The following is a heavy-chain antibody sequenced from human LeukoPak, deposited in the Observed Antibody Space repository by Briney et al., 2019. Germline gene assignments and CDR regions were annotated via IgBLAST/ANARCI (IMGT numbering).Heavy chain of an antibody. D-gene: IGHD2-2*01. J-gene: IGHJ5*02. CDR1: GYTFTSYG. CDR3: ASLKYWCSSTSCYVDYKNWFDP. CDR2: ISAYNGNT. V-gene: IGHV1-18*01. Sequence: ASVKVSCKASGYTFTSYGISWVRQAPGQGLEWMGWISAYNGNTNYAQKLQGRVTMTTDTSTSTAYMELRSLRSDDTAVYYCASLKYWCSSTSCYVDYKNWFDPWGQGTLVTVSS.